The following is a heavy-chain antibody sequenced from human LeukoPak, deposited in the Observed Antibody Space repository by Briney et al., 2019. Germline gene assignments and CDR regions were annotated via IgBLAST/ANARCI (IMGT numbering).Heavy chain of an antibody. Sequence: SETLSLTCTVSGGSISSYYWSWIRQPPGKGLEWIGYIYYSGSTNYNPSLKSRVTISVDTSKNQFSLKLSSVTAADTAVYYCARVGYFDWLFFDYWGQGTLVTASS. V-gene: IGHV4-59*01. CDR2: IYYSGST. J-gene: IGHJ4*02. D-gene: IGHD3-9*01. CDR1: GGSISSYY. CDR3: ARVGYFDWLFFDY.